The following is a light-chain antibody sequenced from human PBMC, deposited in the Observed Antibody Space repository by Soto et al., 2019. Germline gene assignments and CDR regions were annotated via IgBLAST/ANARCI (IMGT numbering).Light chain of an antibody. CDR1: SSDVGGYNY. CDR2: EVS. CDR3: CSSTSFSSRV. J-gene: IGLJ1*01. V-gene: IGLV2-14*01. Sequence: QSALTQPASVSGSPGQSITISCTGTSSDVGGYNYVSWYQQHPGKAPKLMIYEVSNRPSGVSNRFSGSKSGNTASLTISGLQAEDEDYYYCCSSTSFSSRVFGTGTKLTVL.